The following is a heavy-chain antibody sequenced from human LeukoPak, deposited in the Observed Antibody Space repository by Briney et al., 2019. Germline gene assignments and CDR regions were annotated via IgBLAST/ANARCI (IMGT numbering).Heavy chain of an antibody. CDR3: ASEATIVGATMI. CDR1: GGSITSYY. D-gene: IGHD1-26*01. J-gene: IGHJ4*02. Sequence: KPSETLSLTCTVSGGSITSYYWSWIRQPAGKGLEWIGHISTSGNTNYNPSLKSRVTMSIDTSKNQFSLKLNSVTAADTAVYYCASEATIVGATMIWGQGTLVIVSS. V-gene: IGHV4-4*07. CDR2: ISTSGNT.